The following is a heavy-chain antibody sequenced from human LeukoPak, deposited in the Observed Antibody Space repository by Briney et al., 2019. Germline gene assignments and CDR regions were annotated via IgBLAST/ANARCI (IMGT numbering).Heavy chain of an antibody. J-gene: IGHJ4*02. CDR2: ISSSGSTI. Sequence: LSLTCTVSGGSISSYYWSWIRQPPGKGLEWVSYISSSGSTIYYADSVKGRFTISRDNAKNSLYLQMNSLRAEDTAVYYCARDNGYSSGLDYWGQGTLVTVSS. CDR1: GGSISSYY. D-gene: IGHD6-19*01. V-gene: IGHV3-11*01. CDR3: ARDNGYSSGLDY.